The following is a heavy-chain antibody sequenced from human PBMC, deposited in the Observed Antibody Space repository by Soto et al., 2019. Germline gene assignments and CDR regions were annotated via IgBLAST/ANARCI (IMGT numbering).Heavy chain of an antibody. CDR3: TRDFQGPLDYGMDV. J-gene: IGHJ6*02. CDR1: GFTFSSYW. CDR2: VKYDGSQT. V-gene: IGHV3-7*01. Sequence: PGGSLRLSCADSGFTFSSYWMSWVRQAPGQGLEWVANVKYDGSQTYYVGSVKGRFTISRDNAENSLYLQMNSLRAEDTAVYYCTRDFQGPLDYGMDVWGQGTTVTVS. D-gene: IGHD1-1*01.